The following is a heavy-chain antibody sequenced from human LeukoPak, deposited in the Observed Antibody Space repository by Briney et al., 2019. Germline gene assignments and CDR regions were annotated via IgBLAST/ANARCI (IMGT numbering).Heavy chain of an antibody. CDR2: IYHSGST. CDR3: AKDTRMVTRVGATRYYYYYMDV. Sequence: SQTLSLTCAVSGGSLSSGGYFWSWIRQPPGKGLEGIGYIYHSGSTYYNPSLKSRVTILVDRSKNQFSLKLSSVTAADTALYYCAKDTRMVTRVGATRYYYYYMDVWGKGTTVTVSS. D-gene: IGHD1-26*01. V-gene: IGHV4-30-2*01. J-gene: IGHJ6*03. CDR1: GGSLSSGGYF.